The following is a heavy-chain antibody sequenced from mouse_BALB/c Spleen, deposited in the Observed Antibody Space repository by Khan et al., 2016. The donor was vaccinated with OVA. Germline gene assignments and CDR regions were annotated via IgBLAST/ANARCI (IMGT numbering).Heavy chain of an antibody. CDR2: IYPSDSYT. CDR1: GYTFTNYW. Sequence: QVQLKQSGTELVRPGASVKLSCKASGYTFTNYWINWVKQRPGQGLEWIGNIYPSDSYTNYHQKFKDKATLPVAKSSSTASMQLSSPTSEYSAVYYCTRGGVDGSTFAYWGQGTLVTVSA. CDR3: TRGGVDGSTFAY. V-gene: IGHV1-69*02. J-gene: IGHJ3*01. D-gene: IGHD2-1*01.